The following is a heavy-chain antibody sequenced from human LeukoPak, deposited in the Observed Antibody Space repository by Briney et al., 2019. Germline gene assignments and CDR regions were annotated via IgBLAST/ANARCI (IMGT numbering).Heavy chain of an antibody. V-gene: IGHV4-39*01. J-gene: IGHJ3*02. CDR3: ARPDSGSSPGAFDI. CDR1: GGSISSSSYY. CDR2: IYYSGST. Sequence: SETLSLTCTVSGGSISSSSYYWGWIRQPPGKGLEWIGSIYYSGSTYYNPSLKSRVTISVDTSKSQFSLKLSSVTAADTAVYYCARPDSGSSPGAFDIWGQGTMVTVSS. D-gene: IGHD1-26*01.